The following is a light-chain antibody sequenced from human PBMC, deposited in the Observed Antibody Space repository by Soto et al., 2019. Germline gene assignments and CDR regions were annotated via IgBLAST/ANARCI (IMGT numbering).Light chain of an antibody. CDR2: GNS. V-gene: IGLV1-40*01. J-gene: IGLJ3*02. CDR3: QSYYSSLSGPWM. Sequence: QSALTQPPSASGAPGQRVTISCTGSSSNIGAGYDVHWYQQLPGTAPKLLIYGNSNRPSGVPDRFSGSKSGTSASLAITGLQAEDDADYYCQSYYSSLSGPWMFGGGTKLTVL. CDR1: SSNIGAGYD.